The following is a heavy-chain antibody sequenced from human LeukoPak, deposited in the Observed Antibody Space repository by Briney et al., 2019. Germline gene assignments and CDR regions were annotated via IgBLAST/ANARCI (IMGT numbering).Heavy chain of an antibody. Sequence: GGSLRLSCAASGFTFSSYAMSWVRQAPGKGLEWVSAISGSGGSTHYADSVKGRFTISRDNSKNTLYLQMNSLRAEDMALYYCAKDRSSYYYGSGTFDYWGQGTLVTVSS. CDR1: GFTFSSYA. J-gene: IGHJ4*02. D-gene: IGHD3-10*01. CDR3: AKDRSSYYYGSGTFDY. V-gene: IGHV3-23*01. CDR2: ISGSGGST.